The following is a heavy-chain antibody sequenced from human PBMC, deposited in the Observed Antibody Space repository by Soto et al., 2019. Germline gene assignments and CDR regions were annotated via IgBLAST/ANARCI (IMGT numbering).Heavy chain of an antibody. CDR1: GGPISSSSSY. Sequence: PEKLSLTYTVSGGPISSSSSYWGWIRQPPGKGLEWIGSIYYSGSTYYNPSLKSRVNILQDTSKNQFSLNLTSMTAADTAVYYCARLCTPDYIMRGHFVFWGQGLLVSGSS. CDR2: IYYSGST. V-gene: IGHV4-39*01. CDR3: ARLCTPDYIMRGHFVF. D-gene: IGHD4-4*01. J-gene: IGHJ4*02.